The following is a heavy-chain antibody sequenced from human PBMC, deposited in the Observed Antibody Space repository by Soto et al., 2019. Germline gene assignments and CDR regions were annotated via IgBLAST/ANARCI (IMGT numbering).Heavy chain of an antibody. Sequence: ASVKVSCKASGYTFTSYYMHWVRQAPGQGLEWMGIINPSGGSTSYAQKFQGRVTMTRDTSTSTVYMELSSLRSEDTAVYYCARDARPSNVEPRHYFDYWGQGTLVTVSS. J-gene: IGHJ4*02. CDR1: GYTFTSYY. V-gene: IGHV1-46*03. D-gene: IGHD2-2*01. CDR3: ARDARPSNVEPRHYFDY. CDR2: INPSGGST.